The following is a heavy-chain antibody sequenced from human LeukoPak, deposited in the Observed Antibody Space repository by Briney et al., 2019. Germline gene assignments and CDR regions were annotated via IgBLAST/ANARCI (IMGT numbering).Heavy chain of an antibody. CDR1: GGSISSSSYY. D-gene: IGHD3-3*01. Sequence: SETLSLTCTVSGGSISSSSYYWSWIRQPPGKGLEWIGYIYYSGNTNYNPSLKSRVTISVDTSKNQFSLKLSSVTAADTAVYYCARHVTLRFLEWLDVWGQGTTVTVSS. CDR3: ARHVTLRFLEWLDV. V-gene: IGHV4-61*05. CDR2: IYYSGNT. J-gene: IGHJ6*02.